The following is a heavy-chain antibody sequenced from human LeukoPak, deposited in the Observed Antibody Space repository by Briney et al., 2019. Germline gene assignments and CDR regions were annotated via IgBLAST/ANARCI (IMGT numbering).Heavy chain of an antibody. J-gene: IGHJ5*02. CDR3: ARIWGPYWFVP. CDR1: GFTFSSYS. Sequence: GGSLRLSCAASGFTFSSYSMNWVRQAPGKGLEWVSSISSSSSYIYYADSVKGRFTISRDNAKNSLYLQMNSLGAEDTAVYYCARIWGPYWFVPWGQGTLVTVSS. CDR2: ISSSSSYI. V-gene: IGHV3-21*01. D-gene: IGHD3-16*01.